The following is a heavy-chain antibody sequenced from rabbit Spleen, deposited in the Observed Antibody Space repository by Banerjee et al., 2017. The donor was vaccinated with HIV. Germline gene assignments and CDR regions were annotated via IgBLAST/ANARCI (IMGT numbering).Heavy chain of an antibody. CDR1: GFTISSSYY. Sequence: QEQLVESGGGLVQPEGSLALTCKASGFTISSSYYMCWVRQAPGKGLEWIGCIYTGSYGTWYANWANGRFAITKATSTTVTLQLTSLTAADTATYFCARGDGGGSGYNLWGQGTLVTVS. J-gene: IGHJ4*01. CDR3: ARGDGGGSGYNL. D-gene: IGHD1-1*01. V-gene: IGHV1S45*01. CDR2: IYTGSYGT.